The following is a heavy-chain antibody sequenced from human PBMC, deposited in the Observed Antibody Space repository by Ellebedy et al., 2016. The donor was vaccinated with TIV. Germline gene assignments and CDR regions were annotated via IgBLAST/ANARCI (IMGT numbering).Heavy chain of an antibody. CDR3: ARDSDIVATNFDY. Sequence: ASVKVSXXASGYTFTSYAMHWVRQAPGQRLEWMGWINAGNGNTKYSQKFQGRVTITRDTSASTAYMELSSLRSEDTAVYYCARDSDIVATNFDYWGQGTLVTVSS. CDR1: GYTFTSYA. D-gene: IGHD5-12*01. V-gene: IGHV1-3*01. J-gene: IGHJ4*02. CDR2: INAGNGNT.